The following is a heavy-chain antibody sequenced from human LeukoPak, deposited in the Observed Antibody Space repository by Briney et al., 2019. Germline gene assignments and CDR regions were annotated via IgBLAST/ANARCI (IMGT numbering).Heavy chain of an antibody. Sequence: GGSLRLSCAASGFTFSSYAMSWVRQAPGKGLEWVSAISGSGGSPYYADSVKGRFTISRDNSKNTLYLQMNSLRAEDTAVYYCAKDLFFRGRGAIDNYWGQGTLVTVSS. J-gene: IGHJ4*02. V-gene: IGHV3-23*01. CDR1: GFTFSSYA. D-gene: IGHD2-2*02. CDR3: AKDLFFRGRGAIDNY. CDR2: ISGSGGSP.